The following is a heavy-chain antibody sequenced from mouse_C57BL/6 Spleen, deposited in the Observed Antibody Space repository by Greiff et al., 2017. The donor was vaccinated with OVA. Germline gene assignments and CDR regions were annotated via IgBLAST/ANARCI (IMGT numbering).Heavy chain of an antibody. CDR3: VRRRRGKSYDGSLAY. V-gene: IGHV1-18*01. D-gene: IGHD2-12*01. J-gene: IGHJ3*01. Sequence: EVQLQQSGPVLVQPGASVKISCKASGYTFTDYNMDWVKQSHGKSLEWIGDINPNNGGTIYNQKFKGKATLTVATSSSTASMELRSLTSADTAGDDGVRRRRGKSYDGSLAYWGQGTVVTVSA. CDR2: INPNNGGT. CDR1: GYTFTDYN.